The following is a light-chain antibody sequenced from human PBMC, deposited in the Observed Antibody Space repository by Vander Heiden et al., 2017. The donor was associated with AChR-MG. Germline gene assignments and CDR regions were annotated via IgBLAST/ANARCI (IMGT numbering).Light chain of an antibody. Sequence: QSALTQPPSASGSPGQSVTISCTGTSSDVGGYNYVSWYQQHPGKAPKRMMYEVSKRPSGVPDRFSGSKSGNTASLTVSGLQAEDEADYYCSSYAGSNNWVFGGGTKVTVL. CDR3: SSYAGSNNWV. V-gene: IGLV2-8*01. CDR2: EVS. CDR1: SSDVGGYNY. J-gene: IGLJ3*02.